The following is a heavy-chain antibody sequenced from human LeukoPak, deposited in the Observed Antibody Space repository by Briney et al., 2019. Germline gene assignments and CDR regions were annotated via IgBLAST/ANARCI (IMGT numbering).Heavy chain of an antibody. D-gene: IGHD1-1*01. Sequence: ASVKVSCKASGGTFSSYAISWVRQAPGQGLEWMGRIIPILGIANYAQKFQGRVTITADKSTSTAYMELSSLRSEDTAVYYCATDPPNWNDGWAPHDAFDIWGQRTMVTVSP. CDR3: ATDPPNWNDGWAPHDAFDI. CDR1: GGTFSSYA. J-gene: IGHJ3*02. CDR2: IIPILGIA. V-gene: IGHV1-69*04.